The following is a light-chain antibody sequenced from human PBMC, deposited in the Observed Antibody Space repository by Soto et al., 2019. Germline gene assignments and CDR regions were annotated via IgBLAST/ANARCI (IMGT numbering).Light chain of an antibody. CDR1: SSDVGAYNS. CDR2: DVS. CDR3: SSYTSSSTVV. Sequence: QSALTQPASVSGSPGQSITIYCTGTSSDVGAYNSVCWYQQHPGKAPKLVIYDVSNRPSGASNRFSGSKSGNTASLTISGLQAEDEADYYCSSYTSSSTVVFGVGTKLTVL. J-gene: IGLJ2*01. V-gene: IGLV2-14*01.